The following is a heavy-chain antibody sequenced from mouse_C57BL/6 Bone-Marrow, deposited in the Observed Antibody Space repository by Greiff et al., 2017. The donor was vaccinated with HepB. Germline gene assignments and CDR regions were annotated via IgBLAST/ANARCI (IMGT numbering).Heavy chain of an antibody. CDR1: GFTFSSYA. CDR2: ISDGGRYT. V-gene: IGHV5-4*01. D-gene: IGHD3-3*01. Sequence: EVQGVESGGGLVKPGGSLKLSCAASGFTFSSYAMSWVRQTPEKRLEWVATISDGGRYTYYPDNVKGRFTISRDNAKNNLYLQMSHLKSEDTAMYYCARDRGRGFAYWGQGTLVTVSA. CDR3: ARDRGRGFAY. J-gene: IGHJ3*01.